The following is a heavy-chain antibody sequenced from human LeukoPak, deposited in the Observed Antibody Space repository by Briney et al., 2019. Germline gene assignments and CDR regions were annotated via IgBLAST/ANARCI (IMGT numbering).Heavy chain of an antibody. J-gene: IGHJ4*02. CDR2: INHSGST. Sequence: SETLSLTRAVYGGSFSGYYWSWLRQPPGKGLEWIGEINHSGSTNYNPSLKSRVTISVDTCKNQFSLKLSSVTAADTAVYYCARGGGMAYGSALSSWGQGTLVTVSS. CDR3: ARGGGMAYGSALSS. D-gene: IGHD3-10*01. V-gene: IGHV4-34*01. CDR1: GGSFSGYY.